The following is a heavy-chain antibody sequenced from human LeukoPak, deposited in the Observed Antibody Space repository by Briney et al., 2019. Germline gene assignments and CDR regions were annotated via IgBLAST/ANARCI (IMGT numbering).Heavy chain of an antibody. CDR2: ISYDGSNK. V-gene: IGHV3-30*18. D-gene: IGHD3-3*01. CDR3: AKDRRVITIIPFDY. CDR1: GFTFSSYG. J-gene: IGHJ4*02. Sequence: PGGSLRLSCAASGFTFSSYGMHWVRQAPGKGLEWVAVISYDGSNKYYADSVKGRFTISRDNSKNTLYLQMNSLRAEDTAVYYCAKDRRVITIIPFDYWGQGTLVTVSS.